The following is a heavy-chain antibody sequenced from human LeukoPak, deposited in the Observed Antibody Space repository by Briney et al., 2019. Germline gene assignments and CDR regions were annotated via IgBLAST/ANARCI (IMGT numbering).Heavy chain of an antibody. CDR2: TSGSGGST. CDR3: AKVFRAVVVAATWFDP. CDR1: GFTFSSYA. J-gene: IGHJ5*02. Sequence: GGSLRLSCAASGFTFSSYAMSWVRQAPGKGLEWVSATSGSGGSTYYADSVKGRFTISRDNSKNTLYLQMNSLRAEDTAVYYCAKVFRAVVVAATWFDPWGQGTLVTVSS. V-gene: IGHV3-23*01. D-gene: IGHD2-15*01.